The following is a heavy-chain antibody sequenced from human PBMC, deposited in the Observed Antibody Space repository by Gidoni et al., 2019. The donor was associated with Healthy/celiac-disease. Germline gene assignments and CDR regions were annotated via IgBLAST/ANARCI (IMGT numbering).Heavy chain of an antibody. CDR3: AKGDDSSGYRPFDY. CDR2: IIWNSGSI. V-gene: IGHV3-9*01. Sequence: EVQLVESGGGLVQPGRSLRLSCAASGFTFDDYAMHWVRQAPGKGLEWVSGIIWNSGSIGYADSVKGRFTISRDNAKNSLYLQMNSLRAEDTALYYCAKGDDSSGYRPFDYWGQGTLVTVSS. D-gene: IGHD3-22*01. J-gene: IGHJ4*02. CDR1: GFTFDDYA.